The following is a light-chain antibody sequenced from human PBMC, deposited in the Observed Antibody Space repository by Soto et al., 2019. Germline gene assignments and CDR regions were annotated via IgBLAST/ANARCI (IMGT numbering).Light chain of an antibody. Sequence: QSALTQPPSASGSPGQSVTISCTGTSGDVGGHNFVSWYQFHPGKAPKLIIYEVSKRPSGVPNRFSSSKSDNTASLTVSGLQAEDEADYFCSSYAGTNKVFGGGTKLTVL. CDR3: SSYAGTNKV. CDR2: EVS. CDR1: SGDVGGHNF. J-gene: IGLJ3*02. V-gene: IGLV2-8*01.